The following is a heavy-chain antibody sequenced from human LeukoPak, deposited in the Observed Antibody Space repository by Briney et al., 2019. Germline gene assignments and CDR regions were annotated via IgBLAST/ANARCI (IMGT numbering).Heavy chain of an antibody. V-gene: IGHV3-7*01. Sequence: GGSLRLSCAASGFTFSSYWMSWGRQAPGKGLEWVANIKQDGSEKYYVDSVKGRFTISRDNAKNSLYLQMNSLRAEDTAVYYCAREIRALYYGMDVWGQGTTVTVSS. CDR2: IKQDGSEK. J-gene: IGHJ6*02. CDR3: AREIRALYYGMDV. CDR1: GFTFSSYW.